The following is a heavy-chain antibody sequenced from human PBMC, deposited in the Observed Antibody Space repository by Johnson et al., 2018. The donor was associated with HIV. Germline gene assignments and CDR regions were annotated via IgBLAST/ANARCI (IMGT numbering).Heavy chain of an antibody. D-gene: IGHD1-26*01. CDR2: ISYDGSNK. CDR1: GFTFSSYG. Sequence: VHLVESGGGVVQPGRSLRLSCAASGFTFSSYGMQWVRQAPGKGLEWVAVISYDGSNKYYADSVKGRFTISRDNSKNTLYLQMNSLRAEDTAVYYCASAWGELDDAFDIWGQGTMVTVSS. V-gene: IGHV3-30*03. CDR3: ASAWGELDDAFDI. J-gene: IGHJ3*02.